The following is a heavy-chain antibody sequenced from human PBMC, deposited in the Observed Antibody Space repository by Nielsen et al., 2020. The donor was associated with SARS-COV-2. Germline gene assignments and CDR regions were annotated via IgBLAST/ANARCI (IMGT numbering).Heavy chain of an antibody. V-gene: IGHV3-23*01. D-gene: IGHD3-10*01. Sequence: ESLKISCAASGFTFSSYAMSWVRQAPGKGLEWVSAISGSGGSTYYADSVKGRFTISRDNSKNTLYLQMNSLRAEDTAVYYCAKDLWFGELFTPGADYWGQGTLVTVCS. CDR3: AKDLWFGELFTPGADY. CDR1: GFTFSSYA. J-gene: IGHJ4*02. CDR2: ISGSGGST.